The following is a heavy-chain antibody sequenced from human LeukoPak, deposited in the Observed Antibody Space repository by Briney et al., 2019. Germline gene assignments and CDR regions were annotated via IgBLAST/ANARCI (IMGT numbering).Heavy chain of an antibody. CDR1: GYTFDNFY. J-gene: IGHJ5*01. D-gene: IGHD1-14*01. Sequence: ASVKVSCKASGYTFDNFYIHWVRQAPGQGPEWMGWINCNDGSTNFAQKFQGRVTMTRVTAMSTVYMDLSGLGPDDTAIYYCARDEGSTYNQLDSWGQGTLATVSS. CDR3: ARDEGSTYNQLDS. V-gene: IGHV1-2*02. CDR2: INCNDGST.